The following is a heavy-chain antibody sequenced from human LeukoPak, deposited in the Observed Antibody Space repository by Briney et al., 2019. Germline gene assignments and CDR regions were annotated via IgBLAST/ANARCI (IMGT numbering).Heavy chain of an antibody. J-gene: IGHJ4*02. CDR1: GFTFSAYA. D-gene: IGHD2-8*01. V-gene: IGHV3-21*01. CDR3: ARDVTLINY. Sequence: KTGGSLRLSCADSGFTFSAYAMNWVRQAPGKGLEWVSSISSSSRSIFYADSVKGRFTISRDNAKNSLFLQMNSLRAEDTAVYYCARDVTLINYWGQGTLVTVSS. CDR2: ISSSSRSI.